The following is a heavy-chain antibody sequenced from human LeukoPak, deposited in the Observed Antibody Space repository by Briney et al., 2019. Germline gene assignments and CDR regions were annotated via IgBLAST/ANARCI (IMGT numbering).Heavy chain of an antibody. V-gene: IGHV4-4*07. J-gene: IGHJ4*02. CDR1: GGSMSSCY. CDR3: ARGIGTINFDY. D-gene: IGHD1-7*01. CDR2: IYTTGNT. Sequence: SETLSLTCSVSGGSMSSCYWSWIRQPAGKGLEWIGRIYTTGNTNYNPSLKSRVTISVDTSKNQFSLKLDSVTAADTAVYYCARGIGTINFDYWGQGVLVTVSS.